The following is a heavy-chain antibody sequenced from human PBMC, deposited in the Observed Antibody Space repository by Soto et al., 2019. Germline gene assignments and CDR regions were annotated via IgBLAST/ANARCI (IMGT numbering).Heavy chain of an antibody. J-gene: IGHJ6*03. CDR3: ASEYYCVCRVRGVRTYYYYMDV. V-gene: IGHV4-59*01. Sequence: SETLSLTCTVSGGSISSYYWSWSLQPPGKGLEWIGYIYYSGSTNYNPSLKSRVTISVDTSKNQFSLKLSSVTAADTAVYYCASEYYCVCRVRGVRTYYYYMDVWGKGTTVTVSS. CDR2: IYYSGST. CDR1: GGSISSYY. D-gene: IGHD3-10*01.